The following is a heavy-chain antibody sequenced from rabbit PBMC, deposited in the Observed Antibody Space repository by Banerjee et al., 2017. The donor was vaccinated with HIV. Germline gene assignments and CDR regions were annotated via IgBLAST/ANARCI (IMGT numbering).Heavy chain of an antibody. D-gene: IGHD4-2*01. J-gene: IGHJ6*01. V-gene: IGHV1S40*01. CDR1: GFSFSSSYW. CDR3: ARWGYAGSGAYGMDL. CDR2: IYNGDGST. Sequence: QSLEESGGDLVQPGASLTLTCTASGFSFSSSYWICWVRQAPGKGLEWIACIYNGDGSTHYASWVNGRFTISKTSSTTVTLQMTSLTAADTATYFCARWGYAGSGAYGMDLWGQGTLVTVS.